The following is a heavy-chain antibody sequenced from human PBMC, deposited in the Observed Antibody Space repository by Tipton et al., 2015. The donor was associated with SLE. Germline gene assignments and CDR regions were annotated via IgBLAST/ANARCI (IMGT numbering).Heavy chain of an antibody. CDR3: ARGLGCSGGGCYYGMDV. V-gene: IGHV4-59*11. CDR1: GGSISGHY. Sequence: TLSLTCNVSGGSISGHYWSWIRQPPGKGLEWIGYIYYSGNNNHNPSLKSRVTISVDTSKNQFSLKLSSVTAADTAVYYCARGLGCSGGGCYYGMDVWGQGTTVTVSS. J-gene: IGHJ6*02. CDR2: IYYSGNN. D-gene: IGHD2-15*01.